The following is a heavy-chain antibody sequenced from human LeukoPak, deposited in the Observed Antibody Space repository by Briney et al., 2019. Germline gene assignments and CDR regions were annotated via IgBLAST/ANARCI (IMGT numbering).Heavy chain of an antibody. Sequence: PSETLSLTCTVSGGSISSHYWSWIRQPPGKGLEWIGYIYYSGSTNYNPSLKSRVTISVDTSKNQFSLKLSSVTAADTAVYYCGRDSGWYHYFDYWGQGTLVTVSS. CDR1: GGSISSHY. J-gene: IGHJ4*02. V-gene: IGHV4-59*11. CDR2: IYYSGST. D-gene: IGHD6-19*01. CDR3: GRDSGWYHYFDY.